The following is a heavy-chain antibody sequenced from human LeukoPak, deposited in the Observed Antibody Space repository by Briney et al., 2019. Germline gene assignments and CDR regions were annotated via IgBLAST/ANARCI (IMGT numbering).Heavy chain of an antibody. J-gene: IGHJ4*02. CDR3: ARDNNWGSTHY. D-gene: IGHD7-27*01. V-gene: IGHV3-30-3*01. CDR1: GFTFNTYA. Sequence: PGRSLRLSCAASGFTFNTYAMHWVRQAPGKGLEWVAVVSYDGSNKYYADSVQGRFTVSRDNSKNTLYLQMNTLRAEDAAVYYCARDNNWGSTHYWGQGTLDTVSS. CDR2: VSYDGSNK.